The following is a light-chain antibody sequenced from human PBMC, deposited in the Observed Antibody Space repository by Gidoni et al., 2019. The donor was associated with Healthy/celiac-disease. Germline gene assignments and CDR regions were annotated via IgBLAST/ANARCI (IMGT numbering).Light chain of an antibody. V-gene: IGLV3-1*01. Sequence: SYELTQPPSVSFSPGQTASITCSGDKLGDKYACWYQQKPGQSPVLVIYQDSKRLSGIPERFSGSNSGNTATLTISGTQAMEEADYYCQAWDSSTVVFGGGTKLTVL. CDR1: KLGDKY. CDR3: QAWDSSTVV. J-gene: IGLJ2*01. CDR2: QDS.